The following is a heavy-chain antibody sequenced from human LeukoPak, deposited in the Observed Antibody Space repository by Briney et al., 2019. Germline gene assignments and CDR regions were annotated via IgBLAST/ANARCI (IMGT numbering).Heavy chain of an antibody. CDR2: IYYNGNT. CDR3: ARGRSNYYGMDV. Sequence: SETLSLTCSVSDGSINSYYWNWIRRPPGKGLEWIGYIYYNGNTNYSPSLKSRVPMSVDTSKNLFSLKVSSVTAADTAVYYCARGRSNYYGMDVWGQGTRSPSP. CDR1: DGSINSYY. D-gene: IGHD1-26*01. V-gene: IGHV4-59*01. J-gene: IGHJ6*02.